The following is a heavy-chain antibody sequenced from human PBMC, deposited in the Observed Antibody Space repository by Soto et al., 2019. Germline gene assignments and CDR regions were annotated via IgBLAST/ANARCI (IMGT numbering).Heavy chain of an antibody. V-gene: IGHV5-51*01. CDR3: ARRESSSQEYYYYAIDV. J-gene: IGHJ6*02. CDR1: GYSFSSYW. CDR2: IYPGDSDT. D-gene: IGHD6-13*01. Sequence: GESLKISCKGSGYSFSSYWIGWVRQRPGKGLEWMGIIYPGDSDTRYSPSFQGQVIISADKSISTAYLQWSSLKASGTAMYYCARRESSSQEYYYYAIDVWGQGTTVTSP.